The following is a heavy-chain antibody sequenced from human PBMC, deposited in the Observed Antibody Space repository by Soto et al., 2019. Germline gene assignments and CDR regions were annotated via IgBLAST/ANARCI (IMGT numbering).Heavy chain of an antibody. CDR2: ISYDGSNK. V-gene: IGHV3-30*18. CDR3: AKDTISLNPIGDAFDI. Sequence: QVQLVESGGGVVQPGRSLRLSCAASGFTFSSYGMHWVRQAPGKGLEWVAVISYDGSNKYYADSVKGRFTISRDNSKNTLYLQMNSLRAEDTAVYYCAKDTISLNPIGDAFDIWGQGTMVTVSS. J-gene: IGHJ3*02. CDR1: GFTFSSYG. D-gene: IGHD3-10*01.